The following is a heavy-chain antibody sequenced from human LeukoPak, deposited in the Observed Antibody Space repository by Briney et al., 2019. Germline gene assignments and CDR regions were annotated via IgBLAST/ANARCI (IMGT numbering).Heavy chain of an antibody. CDR1: GFSFSAYW. CDR3: ARFGYVAAVDL. Sequence: PGGSLRLSCAASGFSFSAYWMAWVRQVPGTGLEWVANISPAGTETYYVDPVKGRFTISRDNAKNLLYLQMNSLRAEDTAVYYCARFGYVAAVDLWGQGTLVTVSS. CDR2: ISPAGTET. D-gene: IGHD2-15*01. V-gene: IGHV3-7*01. J-gene: IGHJ4*02.